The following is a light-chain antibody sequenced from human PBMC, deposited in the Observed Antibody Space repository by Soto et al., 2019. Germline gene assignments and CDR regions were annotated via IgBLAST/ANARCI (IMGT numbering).Light chain of an antibody. Sequence: DIVMTQSPDSLAVSLGERATINCKSSQSVLYSSNNKNYLAWYQQKPGQPPKLLISWASTRESGVPDRFSGSGSGSDFTLSISTVQSGDVAVYYCQQYYGTPHTFGQGTKVEIK. CDR3: QQYYGTPHT. V-gene: IGKV4-1*01. J-gene: IGKJ1*01. CDR2: WAS. CDR1: QSVLYSSNNKNY.